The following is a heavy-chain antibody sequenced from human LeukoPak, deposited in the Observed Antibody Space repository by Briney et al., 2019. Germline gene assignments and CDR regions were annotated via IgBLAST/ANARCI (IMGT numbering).Heavy chain of an antibody. CDR3: AKGDYGDLPDY. Sequence: GGSLRLSCAASGFTFSRYCMHWVRQAPGKGLEWVTLISYDGTSEYYADSVKGRFTISRDNSKNTLYVQMNSLRVEDTAVYYCAKGDYGDLPDYWGQGTLVTVSS. J-gene: IGHJ4*02. CDR2: ISYDGTSE. CDR1: GFTFSRYC. V-gene: IGHV3-30*18. D-gene: IGHD4-17*01.